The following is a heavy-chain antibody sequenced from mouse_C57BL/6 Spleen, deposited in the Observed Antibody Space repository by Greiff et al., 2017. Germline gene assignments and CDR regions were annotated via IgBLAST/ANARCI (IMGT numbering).Heavy chain of an antibody. Sequence: EVQLQQSGPELVKPGASVKISCKASGYTITDYYMNWVKQSHGKSLEWIGDINPNNGGTSYNQKFKGKDTLTVDKSSSTAYMELRSLTSEDSAVYYCARYGNYAMDYWGQGTSVTVSS. D-gene: IGHD2-1*01. CDR2: INPNNGGT. J-gene: IGHJ4*01. CDR1: GYTITDYY. V-gene: IGHV1-26*01. CDR3: ARYGNYAMDY.